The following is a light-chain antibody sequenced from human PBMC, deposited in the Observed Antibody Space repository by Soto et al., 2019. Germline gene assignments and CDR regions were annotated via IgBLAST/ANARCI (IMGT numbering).Light chain of an antibody. CDR2: DAS. CDR1: QSISSW. Sequence: DIQMTPSPSTLSASVGDRVPITGRASQSISSWLAWYQQKPGKAPKLLIYDASSLESGVPSRFSGSGSGTEFTLTISSLQPDDFATYYCQQYNSYPWTFGQGTKVDIK. CDR3: QQYNSYPWT. J-gene: IGKJ1*01. V-gene: IGKV1-5*01.